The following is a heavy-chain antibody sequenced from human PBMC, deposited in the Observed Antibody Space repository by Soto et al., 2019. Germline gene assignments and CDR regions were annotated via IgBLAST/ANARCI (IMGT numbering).Heavy chain of an antibody. CDR2: IYPGDSDT. D-gene: IGHD1-26*01. Sequence: GESLKISCQGSGYSFAKQWIGWVRQMPGKGLEWMGIIYPGDSDTRYSPSFQGQVTISADKSISTAYLQWSSLKASDTAMYYCAKRGADDAFDIWGQGTMVTVSS. CDR1: GYSFAKQW. V-gene: IGHV5-51*01. J-gene: IGHJ3*02. CDR3: AKRGADDAFDI.